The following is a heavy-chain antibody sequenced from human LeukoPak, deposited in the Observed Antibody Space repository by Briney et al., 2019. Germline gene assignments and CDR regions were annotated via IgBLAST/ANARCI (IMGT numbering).Heavy chain of an antibody. V-gene: IGHV4-39*07. CDR3: ARGRPESSWYDYYYYYLDV. CDR1: GGSISSGSYY. Sequence: PSETLSLTCTASGGSISSGSYYWGWIRQAPGKGLEWIGSIYNSGSAYFNTSLKSRATISVDTSKSQLSLILTSVTAADTALYYCARGRPESSWYDYYYYYLDVWGKGTTVTVSS. CDR2: IYNSGSA. J-gene: IGHJ6*03. D-gene: IGHD6-13*01.